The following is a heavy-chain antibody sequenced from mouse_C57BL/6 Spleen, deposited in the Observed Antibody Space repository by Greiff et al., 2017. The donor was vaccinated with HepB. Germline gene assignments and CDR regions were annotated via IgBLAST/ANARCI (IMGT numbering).Heavy chain of an antibody. V-gene: IGHV5-17*01. Sequence: VQLKQSGGGLVKPGGSLKLSCAASGFTFSDYGMHWVRQAPEQGLEWVAYISSGSSTIYYADTVKGRYTISRDNAKNTLFMQMTSLRSEDTAMYYCARGSSALAYWGQGTLVTVSA. CDR1: GFTFSDYG. D-gene: IGHD1-1*01. J-gene: IGHJ3*01. CDR2: ISSGSSTI. CDR3: ARGSSALAY.